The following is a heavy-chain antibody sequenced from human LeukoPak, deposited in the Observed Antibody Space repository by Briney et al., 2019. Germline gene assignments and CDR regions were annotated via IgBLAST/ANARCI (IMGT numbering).Heavy chain of an antibody. J-gene: IGHJ3*02. CDR1: GGSIGSGDYY. Sequence: SETLSLTCTVSGGSIGSGDYYWSWIRQPPGKGLEWIGYIYYSGSTYYNPSLKIRFTIPLDTSKNQFSLKLSSVTAADTAVYYCAREEGRGVFDIWGQGTMVTVSS. D-gene: IGHD3-10*01. CDR3: AREEGRGVFDI. V-gene: IGHV4-30-4*01. CDR2: IYYSGST.